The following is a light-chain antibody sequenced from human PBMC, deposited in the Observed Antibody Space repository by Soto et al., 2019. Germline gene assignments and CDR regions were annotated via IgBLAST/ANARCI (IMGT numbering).Light chain of an antibody. CDR2: EVT. V-gene: IGLV2-14*01. CDR1: SSDIGHYDY. Sequence: QSALTQPASVSGSPGQSITISCTGTSSDIGHYDYVSWYQHHPGKAPKLMVYEVTNRPSGVSNRFSGSKSGNTASLTISGLQAEDEADYYCSSFSSDSTPLVFGGGTKVTVL. J-gene: IGLJ2*01. CDR3: SSFSSDSTPLV.